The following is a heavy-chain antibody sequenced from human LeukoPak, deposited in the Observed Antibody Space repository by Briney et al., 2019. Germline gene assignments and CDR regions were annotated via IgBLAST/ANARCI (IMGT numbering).Heavy chain of an antibody. V-gene: IGHV5-51*01. D-gene: IGHD1-7*01. CDR3: ARGAAGTTPDYYYFGLDV. CDR1: GYRFTDYL. CDR2: LYPGDSDN. Sequence: GESLKISCKGSGYRFTDYLIGWVRQMPGKGLEWMGILYPGDSDNRYSPSFQGQVTISADKSINTAHLQWSSLKASDTAMYYCARGAAGTTPDYYYFGLDVWGQGTTVRVSS. J-gene: IGHJ6*02.